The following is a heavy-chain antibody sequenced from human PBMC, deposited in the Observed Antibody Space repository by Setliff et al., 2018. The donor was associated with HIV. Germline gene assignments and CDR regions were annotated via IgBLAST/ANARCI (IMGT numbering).Heavy chain of an antibody. Sequence: SVKVSCKASGGTFSRSAISWVRQAPGQGLEWMGGIIPIFGTANYAQKFQGRVTITADKSTSTAYMELSSLRSEDTAVYYCARDAQRWLQFSYFDYWGQGTLVTVSS. D-gene: IGHD5-12*01. V-gene: IGHV1-69*06. CDR2: IIPIFGTA. CDR1: GGTFSRSA. CDR3: ARDAQRWLQFSYFDY. J-gene: IGHJ4*02.